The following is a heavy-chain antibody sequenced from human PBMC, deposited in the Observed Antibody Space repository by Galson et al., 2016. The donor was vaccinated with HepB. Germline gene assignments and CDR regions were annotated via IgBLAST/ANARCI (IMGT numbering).Heavy chain of an antibody. CDR1: GGSLRNYG. J-gene: IGHJ6*02. CDR3: ATGRIVAAGTSHYYAADI. V-gene: IGHV1-69*04. CDR2: LIPVLSMS. D-gene: IGHD6-13*01. Sequence: SVKVSCKASGGSLRNYGLSWLRQAPGQGLEWMGRLIPVLSMSNYTQKFQGRVTITADRSTNIGYMELSSLRSEDTAVYYCATGRIVAAGTSHYYAADIWGQGTTVTVSS.